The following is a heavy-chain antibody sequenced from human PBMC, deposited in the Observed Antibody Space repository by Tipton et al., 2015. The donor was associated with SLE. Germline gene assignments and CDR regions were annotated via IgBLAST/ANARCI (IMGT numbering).Heavy chain of an antibody. CDR1: GFTFSSYE. J-gene: IGHJ4*02. CDR3: ARDHPVAAAGPLDY. CDR2: ISSSGSTR. Sequence: GSLRLSCAASGFTFSSYEMNWVRQAPGKGLEWVSYISSSGSTRYYADSVKGRFTISRDNAKNSLYLQMNSLRAEDTAVYYCARDHPVAAAGPLDYWGQGTLVTVSS. D-gene: IGHD6-13*01. V-gene: IGHV3-48*03.